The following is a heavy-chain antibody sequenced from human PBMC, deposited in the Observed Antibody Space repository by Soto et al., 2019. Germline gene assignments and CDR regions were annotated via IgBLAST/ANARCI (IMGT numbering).Heavy chain of an antibody. CDR1: GFTFGDYA. Sequence: GGSLRLSCAASGFTFGDYAMHWVRQVPGRGLEWVSGVSWTNISFGYADSVKGRFTISRDNAKNSLYLQMNSLRREDTAFYYCAKDRNTAMVTGDFDYWGHGXLVTVSS. CDR3: AKDRNTAMVTGDFDY. CDR2: VSWTNISF. J-gene: IGHJ4*01. V-gene: IGHV3-9*01. D-gene: IGHD5-18*01.